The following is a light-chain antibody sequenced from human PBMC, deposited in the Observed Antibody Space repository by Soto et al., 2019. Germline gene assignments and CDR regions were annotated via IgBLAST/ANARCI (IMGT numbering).Light chain of an antibody. CDR2: GAS. Sequence: IMMTQSPATLSVPPKEGATLSCRASPGISNSLAWYQQKPGQAPRLLIYGASSRATGIPDRFSGSGSGTDFTLTISRLEPEDFAVYYCLQYGSLLTFGGVSKV. J-gene: IGKJ4*01. CDR3: LQYGSLLT. CDR1: PGISNS. V-gene: IGKV3-20*01.